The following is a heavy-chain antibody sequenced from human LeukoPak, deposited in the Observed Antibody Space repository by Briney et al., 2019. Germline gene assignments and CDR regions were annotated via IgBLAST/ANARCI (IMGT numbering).Heavy chain of an antibody. V-gene: IGHV4-59*01. CDR3: ARLPGIYAPLDP. D-gene: IGHD1-14*01. CDR1: GGSISNYY. CDR2: IYYSGST. J-gene: IGHJ5*02. Sequence: SETLSLTCSVSGGSISNYYWTWIRQPPGKGLEWIGHIYYSGSTNYNPSLKSRVTISVDTSKNQFSLRLSSVTAADTAVYYCARLPGIYAPLDPWGQGTLVTVSS.